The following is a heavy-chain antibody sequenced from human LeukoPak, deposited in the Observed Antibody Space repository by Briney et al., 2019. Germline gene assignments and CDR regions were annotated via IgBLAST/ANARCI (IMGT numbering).Heavy chain of an antibody. V-gene: IGHV3-21*01. CDR2: ITSSSRYI. Sequence: PGGSLRLSCTVSGFTFSTYNMNWVRQAPGKGLEWVSSITSSSRYIYYGDSGRGRFTISRDNAKISLYLQMNSLRVEDTAVYYCARDPYSGSYGDYYYYYMDVWGKGTTVTISS. CDR3: ARDPYSGSYGDYYYYYMDV. J-gene: IGHJ6*03. CDR1: GFTFSTYN. D-gene: IGHD1-26*01.